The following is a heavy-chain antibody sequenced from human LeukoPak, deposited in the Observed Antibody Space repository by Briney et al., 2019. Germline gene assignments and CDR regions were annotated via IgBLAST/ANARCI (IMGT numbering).Heavy chain of an antibody. D-gene: IGHD1-26*01. CDR3: ARGQVGANIPFDY. CDR1: GGSISSYY. CDR2: IYYSGST. V-gene: IGHV4-59*01. J-gene: IGHJ4*02. Sequence: TPSETLSLTCTVSGGSISSYYWSWIRQPPGKGLEWIGYIYYSGSTNYNPSLKSRVTMSVDTSKNQFSLKLSSVTAADTAVYYCARGQVGANIPFDYWGQGTLVTVSS.